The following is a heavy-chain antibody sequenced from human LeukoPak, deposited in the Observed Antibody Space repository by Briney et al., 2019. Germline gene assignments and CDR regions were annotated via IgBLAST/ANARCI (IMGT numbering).Heavy chain of an antibody. V-gene: IGHV3-23*01. CDR2: ISASGGTT. D-gene: IGHD4-17*01. CDR3: ATLYGDYNWYFDL. CDR1: QLTFNRYV. Sequence: GGSLRLSCTSSQLTFNRYVKAWVRQAPGKGLEWVSTISASGGTTYYADSVQGRFTISRDNSKNTLYLQMNSLRAEDTAVYYCATLYGDYNWYFDLWGRGTLVTVSS. J-gene: IGHJ2*01.